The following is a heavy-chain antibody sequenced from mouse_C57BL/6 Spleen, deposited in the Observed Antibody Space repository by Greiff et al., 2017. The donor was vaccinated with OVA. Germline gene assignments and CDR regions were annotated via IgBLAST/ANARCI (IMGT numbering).Heavy chain of an antibody. D-gene: IGHD1-1*01. CDR3: ARRDYGSSLWYFDV. CDR2: IHPNSGST. CDR1: GYTFTSYW. V-gene: IGHV1-64*01. Sequence: QVQLQQPGAELVKPGASVKLSCKASGYTFTSYWMHWVKQRPGQGLEWIGMIHPNSGSTNYNEKFKSKATLTVDKSSSTAYMQRSSLTSEDSAVYYCARRDYGSSLWYFDVWGTGTTVTVSS. J-gene: IGHJ1*03.